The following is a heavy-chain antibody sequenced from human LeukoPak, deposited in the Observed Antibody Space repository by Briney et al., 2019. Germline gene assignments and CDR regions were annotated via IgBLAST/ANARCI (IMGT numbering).Heavy chain of an antibody. CDR2: IKQDGSEK. Sequence: QPGGSLRLSCAASGFTFSSYWMSWVRQAPGKGLEWVANIKQDGSEKYYVDSVKGRFTISRDNAKNSLYLQMNSLRAEDTAVYYCARDAQAMRITIFGVVSGGANWFDPWGQGTLVTVSS. V-gene: IGHV3-7*01. D-gene: IGHD3-3*01. J-gene: IGHJ5*02. CDR1: GFTFSSYW. CDR3: ARDAQAMRITIFGVVSGGANWFDP.